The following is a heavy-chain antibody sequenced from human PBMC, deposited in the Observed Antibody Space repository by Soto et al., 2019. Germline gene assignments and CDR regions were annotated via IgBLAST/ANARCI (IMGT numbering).Heavy chain of an antibody. J-gene: IGHJ4*02. CDR3: ARAKVIQADRWGEGLDY. D-gene: IGHD2-2*01. CDR2: ISYRGTT. CDR1: GYSISIGCYY. Sequence: TXSLTCTVSGYSISIGCYYWNWIRQHPGKGLEWIGFISYRGTTYYNPSLENRVTLSIDTSKMQYSLKLNSVTAAGTDVYYCARAKVIQADRWGEGLDYWGQGTLVTVSS. V-gene: IGHV4-31*03.